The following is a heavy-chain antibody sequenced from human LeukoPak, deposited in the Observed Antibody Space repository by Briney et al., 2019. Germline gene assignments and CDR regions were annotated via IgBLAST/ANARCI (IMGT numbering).Heavy chain of an antibody. Sequence: GGSLRLSCAASGFTFDDYAMHWVRHAPGKGLEWVSGISWGSDSVDYADSVKGRFTISRDNAKNSLYLQMNSLRADDTALYYCAKDWSYGGNSWKYFGSWGQGTLVTVSS. CDR1: GFTFDDYA. D-gene: IGHD4-23*01. J-gene: IGHJ4*02. CDR3: AKDWSYGGNSWKYFGS. CDR2: ISWGSDSV. V-gene: IGHV3-9*01.